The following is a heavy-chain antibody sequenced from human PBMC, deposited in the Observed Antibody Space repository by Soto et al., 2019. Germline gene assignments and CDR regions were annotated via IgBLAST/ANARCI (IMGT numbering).Heavy chain of an antibody. J-gene: IGHJ6*03. CDR2: ISSNGVGT. CDR3: ARRARPDSYYMDV. Sequence: GGSLRLSCAASGFTLSGYAMDWDRQAPGKGLEYVSGISSNGVGTYYANSVQGRFTISRDNSKNTEYLQMGSLRPEDMAVYYCARRARPDSYYMDVWGKGTTVTVSS. D-gene: IGHD6-6*01. CDR1: GFTLSGYA. V-gene: IGHV3-64*01.